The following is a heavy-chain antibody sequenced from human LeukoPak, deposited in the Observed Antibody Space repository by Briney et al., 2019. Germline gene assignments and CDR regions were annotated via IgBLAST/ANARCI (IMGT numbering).Heavy chain of an antibody. Sequence: SETLSLTCSVFGGSFGSSFWNWLRLSPGKGLEWIGYISCNGRTNYSPSLKSRAIISIDTSKNQVSLTLTSVTAADTALYYCARDRSGTYYNFDVWGQGTIVSVST. CDR2: ISCNGRT. J-gene: IGHJ3*01. D-gene: IGHD1-26*01. CDR3: ARDRSGTYYNFDV. V-gene: IGHV4-59*13. CDR1: GGSFGSSF.